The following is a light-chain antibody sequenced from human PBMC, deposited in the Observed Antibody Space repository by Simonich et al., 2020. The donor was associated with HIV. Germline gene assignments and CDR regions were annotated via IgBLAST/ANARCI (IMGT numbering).Light chain of an antibody. CDR2: GAS. Sequence: EIVLTQSPGTLSLSPGERPTLSCRASQSVSSNFLAWYQQKPGQAPRLLIYGASTRATGIPARFSGSGSGTEFTLTISSMQSEDFAVYYCQQYNNWPPWTFGQGTKVEIK. J-gene: IGKJ1*01. V-gene: IGKV3-15*01. CDR3: QQYNNWPPWT. CDR1: QSVSSN.